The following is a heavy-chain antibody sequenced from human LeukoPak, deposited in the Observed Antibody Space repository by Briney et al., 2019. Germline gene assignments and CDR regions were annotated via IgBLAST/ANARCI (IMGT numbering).Heavy chain of an antibody. CDR1: GFTFSSYW. CDR2: IKQDGSEK. J-gene: IGHJ4*02. Sequence: RGSLRLSCAASGFTFSSYWMSWVRQAPGKGLEWVANIKQDGSEKYYVDSVKGRFTISRDNAKNSLYLQMNGLRAEDTAVYYCARDKYYYDSSGYYGTNGGFDYWGQGTLVTVSS. D-gene: IGHD3-22*01. V-gene: IGHV3-7*01. CDR3: ARDKYYYDSSGYYGTNGGFDY.